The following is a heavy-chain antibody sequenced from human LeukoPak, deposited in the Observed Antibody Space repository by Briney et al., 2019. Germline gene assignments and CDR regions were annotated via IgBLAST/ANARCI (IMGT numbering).Heavy chain of an antibody. Sequence: GGSLRLSCAASGFTFSSYGMHWVRQAPGKGLEWVAVIWYDGSNKYYADSVKGRFTISRDNSKNTLYLQMNSLRADDTAVYYCGIEISGFPDYWGQGTLVTVSS. V-gene: IGHV3-33*01. CDR3: GIEISGFPDY. CDR2: IWYDGSNK. J-gene: IGHJ4*02. CDR1: GFTFSSYG. D-gene: IGHD6-19*01.